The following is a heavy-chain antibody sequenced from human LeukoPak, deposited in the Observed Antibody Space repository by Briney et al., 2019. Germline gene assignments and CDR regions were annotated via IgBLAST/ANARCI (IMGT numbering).Heavy chain of an antibody. D-gene: IGHD3-10*01. CDR1: GGSISSYY. CDR2: IYYSGST. V-gene: IGHV4-59*08. J-gene: IGHJ4*02. CDR3: ARHRASAFDY. Sequence: SETLSLTCTVSGGSISSYYWSWIRQPPGKGLEWIGYIYYSGSTNYNPSLKSRVTISVDTSKNQFSLKLSSVTAADTAVYYCARHRASAFDYWGQGTLVTVSS.